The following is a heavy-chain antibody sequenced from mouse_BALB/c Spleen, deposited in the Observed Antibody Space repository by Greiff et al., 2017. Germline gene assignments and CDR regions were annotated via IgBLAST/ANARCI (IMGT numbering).Heavy chain of an antibody. V-gene: IGHV1-14*01. CDR1: GYTFTSYV. CDR3: ARGVPDWYFDV. D-gene: IGHD2-14*01. CDR2: INPYNDGT. J-gene: IGHJ1*01. Sequence: EVQGVESGPELVKPGASVKMSCKASGYTFTSYVMHWVKQKPGQGLEWIGYINPYNDGTKYNEKFKGKATLTSDKSSSTAYMELSSLTSEDSAVYYCARGVPDWYFDVWGAGTTVTVSS.